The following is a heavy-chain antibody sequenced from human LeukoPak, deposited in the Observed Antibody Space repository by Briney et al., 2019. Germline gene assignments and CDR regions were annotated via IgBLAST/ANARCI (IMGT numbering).Heavy chain of an antibody. V-gene: IGHV4-34*01. J-gene: IGHJ6*03. CDR2: INHSGST. D-gene: IGHD4-23*01. CDR1: GESFSGYY. CDR3: ARGTLSVDYGGHLRERNNYYYMDV. Sequence: PSETLSLTCAVYGESFSGYYWSWIRQPPGKGLEWIGEINHSGSTNYNPSVKSRVTISVDTSKNQFSLKLSSVTAADTAVYYCARGTLSVDYGGHLRERNNYYYMDVWGKGTTVTASS.